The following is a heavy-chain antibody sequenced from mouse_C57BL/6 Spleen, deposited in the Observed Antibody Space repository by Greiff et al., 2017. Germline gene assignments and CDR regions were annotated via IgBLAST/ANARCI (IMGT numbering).Heavy chain of an antibody. CDR3: ARGRGNYVGFAY. D-gene: IGHD2-1*01. CDR1: GYTFTSYW. Sequence: QVQLQQPGAELVMPGASVKLSCKASGYTFTSYWMHWVKQRPGQGLEWIGEIDPSDSYTNYNQKFKGKSTLTVDKSSSTAYMQLSSLTSEDSAVYYGARGRGNYVGFAYWGQGTLVTVSA. CDR2: IDPSDSYT. J-gene: IGHJ3*01. V-gene: IGHV1-69*01.